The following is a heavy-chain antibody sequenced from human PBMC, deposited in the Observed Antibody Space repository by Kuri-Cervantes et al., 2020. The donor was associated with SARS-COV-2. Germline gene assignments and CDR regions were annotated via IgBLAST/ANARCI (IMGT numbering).Heavy chain of an antibody. V-gene: IGHV3-15*01. CDR3: TRDDFWSGYYTS. CDR2: IKSKTDGGTT. Sequence: GSLRLSCAASGFTFSNAWMSWVRQAPGKGLEWVGRIKSKTDGGTTDYAAPVKGRFTISRDDSKNTLYLQMNSLKTEDTAVYYCTRDDFWSGYYTSWGQGTLVTVSS. D-gene: IGHD3-3*01. CDR1: GFTFSNAW. J-gene: IGHJ5*02.